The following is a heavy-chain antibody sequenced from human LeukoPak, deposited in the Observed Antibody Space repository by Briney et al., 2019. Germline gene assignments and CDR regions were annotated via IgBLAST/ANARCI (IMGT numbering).Heavy chain of an antibody. CDR3: ARYNWNGWGYYYYYMDV. V-gene: IGHV3-30*03. Sequence: PGGSLRLSCTASGFTFSSYWMSWVRQAPGKGLEWVAVISYDGSNKYYADSVKGRFTISRDNSKNTLYLQMNSLRGEDTAVYYCARYNWNGWGYYYYYMDVWGKGTTVTVSS. CDR1: GFTFSSYW. D-gene: IGHD1-1*01. CDR2: ISYDGSNK. J-gene: IGHJ6*03.